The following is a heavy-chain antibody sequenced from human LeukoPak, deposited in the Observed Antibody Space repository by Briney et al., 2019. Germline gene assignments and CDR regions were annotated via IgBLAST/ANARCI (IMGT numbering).Heavy chain of an antibody. V-gene: IGHV4-38-2*01. J-gene: IGHJ5*02. CDR2: IYHTGST. CDR3: ARHIRNGKWFDP. CDR1: GYSISSGYY. Sequence: SETLSLTCAVSGYSISSGYYWGWIRQPPGKGLDWIGSIYHTGSTFYNPSLKSRVTISLDMSKNQFSLNLSSLTAADTAIYYCARHIRNGKWFDPWGQGTLVTVSS. D-gene: IGHD2-21*01.